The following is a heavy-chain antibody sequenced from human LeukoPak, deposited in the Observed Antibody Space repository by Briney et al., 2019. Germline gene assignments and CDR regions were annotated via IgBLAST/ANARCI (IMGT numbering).Heavy chain of an antibody. J-gene: IGHJ2*01. CDR3: ARYSSGWYFDL. D-gene: IGHD6-19*01. Sequence: ASVNVSCKASGYTFSDSYMHWVRQAPGQGLECMGWINPNSGGTNYAQKFQGRVTMTRDTSISTAYMELTRLRSDDTAGYYCARYSSGWYFDLWGRGTLVTVSS. CDR1: GYTFSDSY. V-gene: IGHV1-2*02. CDR2: INPNSGGT.